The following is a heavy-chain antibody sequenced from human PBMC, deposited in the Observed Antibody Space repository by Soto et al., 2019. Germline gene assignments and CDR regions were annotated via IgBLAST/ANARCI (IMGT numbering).Heavy chain of an antibody. Sequence: SETVSLTCSVSCGSMSDYFRSWLRQSPGKGLEWIGYIYYIGSTDYNPSLKIRVTISVDTTKRQFSLRLTSVTAADTAVYYCARDGYDGSGSPYPAYWGPGTQVTVS. CDR1: CGSMSDYF. CDR3: ARDGYDGSGSPYPAY. J-gene: IGHJ4*02. CDR2: IYYIGST. D-gene: IGHD3-10*01. V-gene: IGHV4-59*01.